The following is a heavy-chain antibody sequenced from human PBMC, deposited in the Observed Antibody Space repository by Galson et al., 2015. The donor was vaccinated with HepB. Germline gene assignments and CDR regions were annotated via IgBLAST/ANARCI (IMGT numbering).Heavy chain of an antibody. V-gene: IGHV3-30*18. CDR1: GFTFNHFD. Sequence: SLRLSCAASGFTFNHFDMHWVRQAPGKGLEWLAVISYVGSNAYYADSVKGRFTVFRDNSKNTLYLQLNSLRTEDTAVYYCANLRPSSEQFDSWGQGTLVTVSS. CDR2: ISYVGSNA. CDR3: ANLRPSSEQFDS. D-gene: IGHD6-19*01. J-gene: IGHJ4*02.